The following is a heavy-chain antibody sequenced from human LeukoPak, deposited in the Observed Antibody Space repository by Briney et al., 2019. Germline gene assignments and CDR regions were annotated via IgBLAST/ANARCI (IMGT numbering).Heavy chain of an antibody. CDR1: GVSITSNY. J-gene: IGHJ4*02. V-gene: IGHV4-59*01. CDR3: ARSSGHSYGDFNY. D-gene: IGHD5-18*01. CDR2: THHSGAT. Sequence: SETLSLTCSVSGVSITSNYWSWIRQPPGKGLEWLGYTHHSGATSYNPSLKSRSTMSLDTSNNQFSLKLSSVTAADTAVYYCARSSGHSYGDFNYWGQGNLVTVSS.